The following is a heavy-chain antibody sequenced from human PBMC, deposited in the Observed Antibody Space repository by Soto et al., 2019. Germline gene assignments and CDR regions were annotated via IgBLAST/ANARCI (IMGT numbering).Heavy chain of an antibody. D-gene: IGHD6-19*01. CDR3: ERVGSSGWSTDY. CDR1: GGSISGHY. J-gene: IGHJ4*02. V-gene: IGHV4-59*11. Sequence: SETLSLTCTVSGGSISGHYWIWIRQPPGEGMEWIGYIFYSGSTTYNNNPSLKSRVTISVDTSKNQFSLSLSSVTAADTAVYYCERVGSSGWSTDYWGQGTLVTVSS. CDR2: IFYSGSTTY.